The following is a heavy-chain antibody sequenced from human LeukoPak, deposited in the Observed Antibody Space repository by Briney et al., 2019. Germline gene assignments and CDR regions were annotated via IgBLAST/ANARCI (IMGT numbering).Heavy chain of an antibody. CDR1: GYTFISDG. J-gene: IGHJ4*02. CDR2: ISAYNGNT. D-gene: IGHD3-10*01. CDR3: ARDPLTYYYGSGSYYLYYFDY. Sequence: ASVKVSCKASGYTFISDGINCGRQAPGQGLEWMGWISAYNGNTNYAQKCQGRVTITTDTSTSTAYMELRSLRSDDKAVYYCARDPLTYYYGSGSYYLYYFDYWGQGSLVTVSS. V-gene: IGHV1-18*01.